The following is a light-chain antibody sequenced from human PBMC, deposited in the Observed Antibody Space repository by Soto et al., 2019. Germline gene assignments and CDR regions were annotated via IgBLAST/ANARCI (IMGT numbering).Light chain of an antibody. CDR1: VLAKRY. CDR3: YSATDDNPGIYV. CDR2: KDS. V-gene: IGLV3-27*01. Sequence: SYELTQPSSVSVSPGQTARITCSGDVLAKRYARWFQQKPGQAPVLVIYKDSERPSGIPERFSGYSSGTTVTLTISGAQVEDEADYYCYSATDDNPGIYVFGAGTKVTVL. J-gene: IGLJ1*01.